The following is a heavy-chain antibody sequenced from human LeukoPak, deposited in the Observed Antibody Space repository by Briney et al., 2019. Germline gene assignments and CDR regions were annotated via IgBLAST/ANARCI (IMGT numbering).Heavy chain of an antibody. J-gene: IGHJ4*02. D-gene: IGHD6-13*01. CDR1: GYTFTSYY. CDR2: INPTGGST. CDR3: ARDGSWFDY. Sequence: ASVKVSCKASGYTFTSYYMHWVRQAPGEGLEWMGIINPTGGSTSYAQKFQGRVTMTRDMSTSTVYMELSSLRSEDTAVYYCARDGSWFDYWGQGTLVTVSS. V-gene: IGHV1-46*01.